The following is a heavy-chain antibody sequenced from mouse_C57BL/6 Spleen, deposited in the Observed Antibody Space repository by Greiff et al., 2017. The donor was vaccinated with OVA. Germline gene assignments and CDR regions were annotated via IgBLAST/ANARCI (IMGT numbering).Heavy chain of an antibody. D-gene: IGHD2-4*01. CDR2: INPSTGGT. CDR1: GYSFTGYY. Sequence: VQLQQSGPELVKPGASVKISCKASGYSFTGYYMNWVKQSPEKSLEWIGEINPSTGGTTYNQKFKAKATLTVDKSSSTAYMQLKSLTSEDSAVYYCARSGDYDSYAMDYWGQGTSVTVSS. V-gene: IGHV1-42*01. J-gene: IGHJ4*01. CDR3: ARSGDYDSYAMDY.